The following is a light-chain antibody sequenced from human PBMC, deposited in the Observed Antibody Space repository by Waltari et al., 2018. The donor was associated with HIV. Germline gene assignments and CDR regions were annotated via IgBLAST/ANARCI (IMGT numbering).Light chain of an antibody. CDR1: QSINTF. J-gene: IGKJ1*01. V-gene: IGKV3-20*01. Sequence: EIVLTQSPGTLSLSPGERATLSCRASQSINTFLAWYRQKRGQAPRLLIYGASRRATGIPDRFSGSGSGTDFTLTISRLKPEDVSMYYCHQYAFSRTFGQGTKVEIK. CDR3: HQYAFSRT. CDR2: GAS.